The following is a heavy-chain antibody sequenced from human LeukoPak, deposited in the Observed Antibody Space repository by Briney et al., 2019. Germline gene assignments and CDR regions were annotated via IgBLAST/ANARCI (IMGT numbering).Heavy chain of an antibody. Sequence: ASVKVSCKASGYIFTSFGISWVRQAPGQGLEWMGRISLYSDNTDYARKFQGRVTMTTDTSTTTAYMELRSLRSDDTAVYYCARDGTFYSGSYSYYFDYWGQGTLVTVSS. D-gene: IGHD1-26*01. V-gene: IGHV1-18*01. CDR2: ISLYSDNT. CDR1: GYIFTSFG. J-gene: IGHJ4*02. CDR3: ARDGTFYSGSYSYYFDY.